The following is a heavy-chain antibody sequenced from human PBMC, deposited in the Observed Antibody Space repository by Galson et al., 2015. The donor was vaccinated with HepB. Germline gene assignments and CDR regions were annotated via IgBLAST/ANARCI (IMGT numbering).Heavy chain of an antibody. CDR1: GFTFSAYG. Sequence: SLRLSCAASGFTFSAYGMHWVRQAPGKGLEWVAVISNDGSYKSYADSVKGRFSISRDNSRSTLYVHMSSLRAEDTAVYYCAKGHSSSWSGYYMDVWGKGTTVTVSS. V-gene: IGHV3-30*18. CDR2: ISNDGSYK. CDR3: AKGHSSSWSGYYMDV. D-gene: IGHD6-13*01. J-gene: IGHJ6*03.